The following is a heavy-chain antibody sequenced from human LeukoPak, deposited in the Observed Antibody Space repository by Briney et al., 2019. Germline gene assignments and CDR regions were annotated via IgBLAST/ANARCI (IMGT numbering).Heavy chain of an antibody. J-gene: IGHJ5*02. Sequence: ASVKVSCKASGYTFTSYYMDWVRQAPGQGREWRGIINPSGGSTTYAQRFQGRVTMTRDTSISTAYMELTRLRSDDTAVYYCARVLWFGSRAFDPWGQGTLVTVSS. CDR1: GYTFTSYY. D-gene: IGHD3-10*01. V-gene: IGHV1-46*01. CDR3: ARVLWFGSRAFDP. CDR2: INPSGGST.